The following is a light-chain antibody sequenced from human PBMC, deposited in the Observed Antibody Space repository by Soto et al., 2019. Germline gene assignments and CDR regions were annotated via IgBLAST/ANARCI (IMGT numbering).Light chain of an antibody. CDR1: NIGSKS. V-gene: IGLV3-21*04. CDR3: QVWDSSSDHHVV. Sequence: SYELTQPPSVSVAPGKTARITCGGNNIGSKSVHWYQQKPGQAPVLVIYYDSDRPSGSPERFSGSNSGNTATLTISRVEAGDEADYYCQVWDSSSDHHVVFGGGTKDTVL. CDR2: YDS. J-gene: IGLJ2*01.